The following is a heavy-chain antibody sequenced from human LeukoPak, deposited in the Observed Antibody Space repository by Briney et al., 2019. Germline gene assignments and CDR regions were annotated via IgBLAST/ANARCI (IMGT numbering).Heavy chain of an antibody. Sequence: SETLSLTCTVSGGSISSSSYYWGWIRQPPGKGLEWIGSIYYSGSTYYNPSLKSRVTISVDTSKNQFSLKLSSVTAADTAVYYCARGRYYYDSSGYSGEYYFDYWGQGTLVTVSS. V-gene: IGHV4-39*01. CDR3: ARGRYYYDSSGYSGEYYFDY. CDR2: IYYSGST. CDR1: GGSISSSSYY. D-gene: IGHD3-22*01. J-gene: IGHJ4*02.